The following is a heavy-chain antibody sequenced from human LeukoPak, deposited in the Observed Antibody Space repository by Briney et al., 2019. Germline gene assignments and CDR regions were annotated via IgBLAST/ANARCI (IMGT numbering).Heavy chain of an antibody. CDR1: GGSFSGYY. D-gene: IGHD3-10*01. Sequence: SETLSLTCAVYGGSFSGYYWSWIRQPPGKGLGWIGEINHSGSTNYNPSLKSRVTISVDTSKNQFSLKLSSVTAADTAVYYCARGRGLWFGELLARYYYYMDVWGKGTTVTVSS. V-gene: IGHV4-34*01. CDR2: INHSGST. CDR3: ARGRGLWFGELLARYYYYMDV. J-gene: IGHJ6*03.